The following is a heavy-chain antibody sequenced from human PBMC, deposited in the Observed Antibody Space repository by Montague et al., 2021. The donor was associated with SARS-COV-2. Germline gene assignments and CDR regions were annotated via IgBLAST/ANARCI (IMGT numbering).Heavy chain of an antibody. CDR3: ARFVTLKFYSSGMDV. CDR2: ISSESAYI. CDR1: GFTFSSIS. D-gene: IGHD2-15*01. Sequence: SLRLSCAASGFTFSSISMNWVRQAPGKRLEWVSSISSESAYIVYAESVRGRFTISRDNAQNLLYLQMNSLRAEDTAVYYCARFVTLKFYSSGMDVWGQGTTVTVSS. V-gene: IGHV3-21*01. J-gene: IGHJ6*02.